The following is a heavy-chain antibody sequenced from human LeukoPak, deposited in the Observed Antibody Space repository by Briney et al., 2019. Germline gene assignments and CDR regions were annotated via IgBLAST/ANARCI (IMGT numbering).Heavy chain of an antibody. CDR2: IYYSGST. V-gene: IGHV4-59*01. Sequence: SETLSLTCTVSGGSISSYYWSWIRQPPGKGLEWIGYIYYSGSTNYNPSLKSRVTISVDTSKNQFSLKLSSVTAADTAVYYCAGTYYYDSSGSPRQWGQGTLVTVSS. D-gene: IGHD3-22*01. J-gene: IGHJ4*02. CDR1: GGSISSYY. CDR3: AGTYYYDSSGSPRQ.